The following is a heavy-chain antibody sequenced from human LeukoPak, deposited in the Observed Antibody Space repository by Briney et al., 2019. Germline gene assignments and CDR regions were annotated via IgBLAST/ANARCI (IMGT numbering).Heavy chain of an antibody. V-gene: IGHV3-30*18. CDR2: ISYDGSNK. J-gene: IGHJ5*02. Sequence: GGSLRLSCAASGFTFSSYGMHWVRQAPGKGLEWVAVISYDGSNKYYADSVKGRFTISRDSSKNTLYLQMNSLRAEDTAVYYCAKDQFSHGSGSYNWFDPWGQGTLVTVSS. D-gene: IGHD3-10*01. CDR3: AKDQFSHGSGSYNWFDP. CDR1: GFTFSSYG.